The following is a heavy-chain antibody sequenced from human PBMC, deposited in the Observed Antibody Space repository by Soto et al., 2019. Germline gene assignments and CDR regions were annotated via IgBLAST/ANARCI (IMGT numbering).Heavy chain of an antibody. CDR3: AKDRAYYHDSTGYYGGATYYYCGLGF. Sequence: GASVKVSCKASGGTFSSYAISWVRQAPGQGLEWMGGIIPIFGTANYAQKFQGRVTFTADEYTSSAYMELSSLRSEDTAMYYCAKDRAYYHDSTGYYGGATYYYCGLGFCGQGTTVAVSS. CDR1: GGTFSSYA. D-gene: IGHD3-22*01. V-gene: IGHV1-69*13. J-gene: IGHJ6*02. CDR2: IIPIFGTA.